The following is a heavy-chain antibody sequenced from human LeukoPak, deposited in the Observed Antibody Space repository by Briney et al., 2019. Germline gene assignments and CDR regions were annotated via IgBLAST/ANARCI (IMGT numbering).Heavy chain of an antibody. CDR3: ARVRPPIGYCSGGSCFLDY. Sequence: ASVKVSCKASGYTFTSYYMHWVRQAPGQGLEWMGIINPSGGSTSYAQKFQGRVTMTRDMSTSTDYMELSSLRSEDTAVYYCARVRPPIGYCSGGSCFLDYWGQGTLVTVSS. V-gene: IGHV1-46*01. CDR1: GYTFTSYY. D-gene: IGHD2-15*01. CDR2: INPSGGST. J-gene: IGHJ4*02.